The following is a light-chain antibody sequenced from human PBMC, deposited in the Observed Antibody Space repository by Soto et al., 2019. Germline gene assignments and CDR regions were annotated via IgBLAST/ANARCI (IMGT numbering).Light chain of an antibody. CDR2: AAS. V-gene: IGKV3-15*01. CDR1: QSVSSN. CDR3: HQYHNWPPWT. J-gene: IGKJ1*01. Sequence: EIVMTQSPATLSVSPGERATLSCRASQSVSSNLAWYQQKPAQAPRLLIYAASTRATGTPARFSGSGSGTEFTLTISSLQSEDFAVYYCHQYHNWPPWTFGQGTKVEIK.